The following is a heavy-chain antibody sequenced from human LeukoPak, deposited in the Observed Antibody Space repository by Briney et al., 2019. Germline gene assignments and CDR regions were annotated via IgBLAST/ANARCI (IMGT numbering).Heavy chain of an antibody. CDR2: IYYSGST. Sequence: SETLSLTCTVSGGSISSYYWSWIRQPPGKGLEWIGYIYYSGSTNYNPSLKSRVTISVDTSKNQFSLRLTSLTAAETAVYYCARTLYDSSACFLFDHWGQGTLVTVSS. CDR3: ARTLYDSSACFLFDH. CDR1: GGSISSYY. D-gene: IGHD3-22*01. J-gene: IGHJ5*02. V-gene: IGHV4-59*01.